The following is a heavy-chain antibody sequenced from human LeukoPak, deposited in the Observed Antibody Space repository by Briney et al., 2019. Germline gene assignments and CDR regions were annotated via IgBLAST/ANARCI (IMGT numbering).Heavy chain of an antibody. D-gene: IGHD4-17*01. J-gene: IGHJ4*02. Sequence: SETLSLTCTVSGGSISSYYWSWIRQPPGKGLEWIGYIYHSGSTNYNPSLKSRVIISLDTSKNQFSLRLSSVTAADTAVYYCARAGGDYGDYVDSWGQGTLVTVSS. V-gene: IGHV4-59*01. CDR3: ARAGGDYGDYVDS. CDR2: IYHSGST. CDR1: GGSISSYY.